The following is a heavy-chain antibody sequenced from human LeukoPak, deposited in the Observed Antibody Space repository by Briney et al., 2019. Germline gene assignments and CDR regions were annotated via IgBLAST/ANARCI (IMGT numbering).Heavy chain of an antibody. CDR3: AREGLHPTAFDI. CDR2: INPNSGGT. Sequence: ASVKVSCKASGYTFTGYFVHWVRQPPGQGLEWMGWINPNSGGTNYAQKFQGRVTMTRDTSISTAYMELSRPRSDDTAVYYCAREGLHPTAFDIWGQGPMATVSS. D-gene: IGHD3-16*01. V-gene: IGHV1-2*02. CDR1: GYTFTGYF. J-gene: IGHJ3*02.